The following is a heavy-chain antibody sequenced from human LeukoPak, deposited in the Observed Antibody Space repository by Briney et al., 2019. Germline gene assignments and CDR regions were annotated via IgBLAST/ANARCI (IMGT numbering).Heavy chain of an antibody. CDR1: GYSFTSYW. CDR3: ARRSRERPGWFDP. CDR2: IYPGDSDT. Sequence: GESLRISCKGSGYSFTSYWIGWVRQMPGKGLEWMGIIYPGDSDTRYSPSFQGQVTISADKSISTAYLQWSGLKASDTAMYYCARRSRERPGWFDPWGQGTLVTVSS. V-gene: IGHV5-51*01. D-gene: IGHD1-1*01. J-gene: IGHJ5*02.